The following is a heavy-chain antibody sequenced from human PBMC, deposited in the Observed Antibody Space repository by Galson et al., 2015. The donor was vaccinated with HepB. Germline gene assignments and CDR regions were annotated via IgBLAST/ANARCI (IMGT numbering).Heavy chain of an antibody. V-gene: IGHV3-30*03. CDR2: ISSDESTE. CDR3: ARDGAYCGGDCPLYYYYFYMDV. CDR1: GFDFSTYA. D-gene: IGHD2-21*01. Sequence: SLRLSCAASGFDFSTYAMHWVRQAPGKGLEWVAVISSDESTEYYADSVKGRFTTFRDNSNNTLYLQMNSLRPEDTAVYYCARDGAYCGGDCPLYYYYFYMDVWGKGTTVAVSS. J-gene: IGHJ6*03.